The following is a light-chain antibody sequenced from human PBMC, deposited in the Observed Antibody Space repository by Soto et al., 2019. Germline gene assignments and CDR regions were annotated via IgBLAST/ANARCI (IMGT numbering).Light chain of an antibody. J-gene: IGKJ5*01. Sequence: IQLTQSPSSLSASVGDRVTITCRASQGIGRSLAWYQQKPGKAPKLLIYSASTLQSGVPSGFTGSGSGTDFTLTISSLQPEDFATYYCQQLNSYPITFGQGTRLEIK. CDR2: SAS. CDR3: QQLNSYPIT. V-gene: IGKV1-9*01. CDR1: QGIGRS.